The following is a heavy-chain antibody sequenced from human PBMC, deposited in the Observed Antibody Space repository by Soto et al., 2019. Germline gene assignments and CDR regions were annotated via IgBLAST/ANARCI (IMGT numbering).Heavy chain of an antibody. V-gene: IGHV3-33*01. CDR3: ARWGYSSSSGEINFDY. Sequence: GGSLRLSCAASGFTSSSYGMHWVRQAPGKGLEWVAVIWYDGSNKYYADSVKGRFTISRDNSKNTLYLQMNSLRAEDTAVYYCARWGYSSSSGEINFDYWGQGTLVTVSS. D-gene: IGHD6-6*01. CDR2: IWYDGSNK. CDR1: GFTSSSYG. J-gene: IGHJ4*02.